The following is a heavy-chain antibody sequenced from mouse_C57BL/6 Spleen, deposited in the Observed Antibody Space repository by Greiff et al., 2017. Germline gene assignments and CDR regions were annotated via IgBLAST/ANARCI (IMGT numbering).Heavy chain of an antibody. Sequence: EVKLVESGGGLVQPGGSLSLSCAASGFTFTDYYMSWVRQPPGKALEWLGFIRHKANGYTTAYSAPVKGRFTISRDTFQSILYLQMDALRAGDSATYYSARSAADVGARPWWYFDVWGTGTTVTVSS. CDR1: GFTFTDYY. CDR3: ARSAADVGARPWWYFDV. CDR2: IRHKANGYTT. V-gene: IGHV7-3*01. J-gene: IGHJ1*03. D-gene: IGHD2-14*01.